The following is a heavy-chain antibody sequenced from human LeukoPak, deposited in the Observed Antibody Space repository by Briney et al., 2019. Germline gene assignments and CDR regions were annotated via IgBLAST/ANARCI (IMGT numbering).Heavy chain of an antibody. CDR3: AREKVRQSGMDV. V-gene: IGHV1-2*06. Sequence: GASVKVSCKASGYTFTGYYMHWVRQAPGQGLEWMGRINPNSGGTNYAQKFQGRVTMTRDTFISTAYMELSRLRSDDTAVYYCAREKVRQSGMDVWGQGTTVTVSS. D-gene: IGHD2-2*01. CDR2: INPNSGGT. J-gene: IGHJ6*02. CDR1: GYTFTGYY.